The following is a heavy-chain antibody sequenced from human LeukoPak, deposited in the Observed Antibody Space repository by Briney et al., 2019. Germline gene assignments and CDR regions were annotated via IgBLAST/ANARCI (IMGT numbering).Heavy chain of an antibody. CDR2: ISSSSTTI. Sequence: GGSLRLSCAASGFTFSSYGMNWVRQAPGKGLEWVSYISSSSTTIYYADSVKGRFTISRDNAKNSLYLQMNSLRAEDTAVYYCARFVGDPGDSSDYWGQGTLVTVSS. D-gene: IGHD6-6*01. CDR1: GFTFSSYG. CDR3: ARFVGDPGDSSDY. V-gene: IGHV3-48*01. J-gene: IGHJ4*02.